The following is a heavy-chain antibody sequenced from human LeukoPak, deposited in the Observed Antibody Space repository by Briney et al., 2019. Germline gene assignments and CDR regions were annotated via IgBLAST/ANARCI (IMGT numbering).Heavy chain of an antibody. CDR2: VSSSGGST. Sequence: PGGSLRLSCAASGFTFRTYGFSWVRQAPGKGLEWVSTVSSSGGSTYYADSVKGRFIISRDNSKNTLYLQMNSLRAEDTAVYYCAELGITMIGGVWGKGTTVTISS. CDR1: GFTFRTYG. V-gene: IGHV3-23*01. CDR3: AELGITMIGGV. J-gene: IGHJ6*04. D-gene: IGHD3-10*02.